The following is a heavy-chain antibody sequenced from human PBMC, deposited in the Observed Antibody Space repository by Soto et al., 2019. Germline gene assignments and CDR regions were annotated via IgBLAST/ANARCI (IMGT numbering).Heavy chain of an antibody. V-gene: IGHV4-30-2*01. CDR1: GGSISSGDYS. D-gene: IGHD2-15*01. J-gene: IGHJ4*02. CDR3: ARVLAAARSYLDS. Sequence: ASETLSLTCAVSGGSISSGDYSWSWIRQPLGKGLEWFGYIFHIGFTNYNPSLTSRVTISVDNSKNQFSLNLTSVTAADTAVYYCARVLAAARSYLDSWGQGTLVTVSS. CDR2: IFHIGFT.